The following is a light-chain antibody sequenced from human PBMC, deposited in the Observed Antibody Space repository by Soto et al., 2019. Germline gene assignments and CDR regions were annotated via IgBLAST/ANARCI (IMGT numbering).Light chain of an antibody. V-gene: IGLV1-44*01. Sequence: QSVLTQPPSASGTPGQRVTFSCSGSNSNIGGNTVNWYQQIPGTAPRLLIYSNDQRPSGVPARFSGSKSGTTASLAISGLQSEDEAYYYCAAWDDSLNGWVFGGGTQLTVL. J-gene: IGLJ3*02. CDR1: NSNIGGNT. CDR3: AAWDDSLNGWV. CDR2: SND.